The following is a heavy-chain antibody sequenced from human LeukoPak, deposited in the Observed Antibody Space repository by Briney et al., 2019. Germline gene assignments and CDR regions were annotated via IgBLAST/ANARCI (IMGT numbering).Heavy chain of an antibody. CDR3: AREGYSYGPIDY. Sequence: GGSLRLSCAASGFTFSSYGMHWVRQAPGKGLEWVAVIWYDGSNKYYADSVKGRFTISRDNSKNTLYLQMNSLRAEDTAVYYCAREGYSYGPIDYWGQGTLVTVSS. D-gene: IGHD5-18*01. CDR1: GFTFSSYG. V-gene: IGHV3-33*01. CDR2: IWYDGSNK. J-gene: IGHJ4*02.